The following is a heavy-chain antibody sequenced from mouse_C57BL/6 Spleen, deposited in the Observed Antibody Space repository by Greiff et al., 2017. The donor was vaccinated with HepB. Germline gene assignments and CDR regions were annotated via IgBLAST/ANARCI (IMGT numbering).Heavy chain of an antibody. CDR3: ASPYSNYGAMDY. V-gene: IGHV1-69*01. J-gene: IGHJ4*01. CDR1: GYTFTSYW. Sequence: VQLQQSGAELVMPGASVKLSCKASGYTFTSYWMHWVKQRPGQGLEWIGEIDPSDSYTNYNQKFKGKSTLTVDKSSSTAYMQLSSLTSEDSAVYYCASPYSNYGAMDYWGQGTSVTVSS. CDR2: IDPSDSYT. D-gene: IGHD2-5*01.